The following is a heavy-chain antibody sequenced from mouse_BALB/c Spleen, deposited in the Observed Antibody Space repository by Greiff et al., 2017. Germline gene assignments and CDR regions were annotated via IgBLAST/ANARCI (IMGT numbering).Heavy chain of an antibody. V-gene: IGHV5-9-3*01. Sequence: EVKLMESGGGLVKPGGSLKLSCAASGFTFSSYAMSWVRQTPEKRLEWVATISSGGSYTYYPDSVKGRFTISRDNAKNTLYLQMSSLRSEDTAMYYCARQGYGNSMDYWGQGTSVTVSS. J-gene: IGHJ4*01. CDR1: GFTFSSYA. CDR2: ISSGGSYT. CDR3: ARQGYGNSMDY. D-gene: IGHD2-10*02.